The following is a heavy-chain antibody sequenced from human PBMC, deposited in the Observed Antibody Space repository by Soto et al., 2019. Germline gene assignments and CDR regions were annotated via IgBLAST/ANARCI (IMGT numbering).Heavy chain of an antibody. CDR2: IWYDGSNK. CDR1: GFTFSSYG. V-gene: IGHV3-33*01. D-gene: IGHD6-13*01. CDR3: AREGIAAAGTGWFAP. J-gene: IGHJ5*02. Sequence: QVQLVESGGGVVQPGRSLRLSCAASGFTFSSYGMHWVRQAPGKGLEWVAVIWYDGSNKNFADSVKGRFTISRDNSKNTLYLQMNSLRAEDTAVYYCAREGIAAAGTGWFAPWGQGTLVTVSS.